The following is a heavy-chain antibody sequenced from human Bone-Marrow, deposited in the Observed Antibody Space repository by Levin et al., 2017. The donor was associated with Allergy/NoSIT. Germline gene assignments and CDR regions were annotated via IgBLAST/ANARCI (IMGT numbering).Heavy chain of an antibody. CDR3: ARDGGVQVGGDY. CDR1: GFTVSSNY. CDR2: IYREGTT. V-gene: IGHV3-66*01. D-gene: IGHD2-8*02. Sequence: PSETLSLTCVASGFTVSSNYMRWVRQAPGKGLEWVSLIYREGTTDYADSVKGRFTISRDKSKNTLYLQMNSLRVEDTAVYYCARDGGVQVGGDYVGQGTLVTVSS. J-gene: IGHJ4*02.